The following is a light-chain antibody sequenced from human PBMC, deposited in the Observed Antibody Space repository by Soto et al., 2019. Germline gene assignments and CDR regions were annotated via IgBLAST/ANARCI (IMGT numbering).Light chain of an antibody. CDR1: RSDVGSYNL. V-gene: IGLV2-23*02. J-gene: IGLJ2*01. Sequence: QSVLTQTASVSGSPGQSITLSCTGTRSDVGSYNLVSWYQQHPGKAPKLMIYEVTKRPSGVSLRFSGSKSGNTASLTISGLQAEDEAHYYCSSYAGNTSVVVFGGGTKVTVL. CDR2: EVT. CDR3: SSYAGNTSVVV.